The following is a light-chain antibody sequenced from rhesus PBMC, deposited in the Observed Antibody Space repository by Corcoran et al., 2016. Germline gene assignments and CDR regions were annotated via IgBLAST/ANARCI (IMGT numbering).Light chain of an antibody. V-gene: IGLV7-76*01. Sequence: QAVVTQEPSLTVSPGGTVTLTCVSSTGAVTNDNYPHWFQQKPGQAPRGLIYNTNSTHAWTPARFSGSLAGGKAALTVSTVGPEDAAEYYCLLYYSGSDVFGGGTKLTVL. J-gene: IGLJ6*01. CDR1: TGAVTNDNY. CDR2: NTN. CDR3: LLYYSGSDV.